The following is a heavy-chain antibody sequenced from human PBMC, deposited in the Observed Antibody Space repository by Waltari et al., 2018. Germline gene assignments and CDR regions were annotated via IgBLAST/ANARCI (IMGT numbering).Heavy chain of an antibody. V-gene: IGHV1-2*02. CDR2: VNPNSGDP. CDR1: GYTFTDYY. CDR3: AREGSLYGTRTFDY. Sequence: QVQLVQSGAEVKKPGASVKVSCKASGYTFTDYYMHWVRQAPGQGLEWMGLVNPNSGDPNFAQKFRGRVTMTRDTSISTAYMELSGLTSDDTAVYYCAREGSLYGTRTFDYWGQGTLVTVSS. J-gene: IGHJ4*02. D-gene: IGHD1-7*01.